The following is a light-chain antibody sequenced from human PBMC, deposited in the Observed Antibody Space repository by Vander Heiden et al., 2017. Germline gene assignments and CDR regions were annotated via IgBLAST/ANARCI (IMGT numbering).Light chain of an antibody. CDR2: AAS. Sequence: DIQMTQSPTPPSASVGDRVTITCRGSQSISSYLNWDQQKPGKAPKLLIYAASSLQSGVPSRFSGSGSGTDFTLTISSLQPEDFATYYCQQSYSTPTWTFGQGTKVEIK. CDR1: QSISSY. CDR3: QQSYSTPTWT. V-gene: IGKV1-39*01. J-gene: IGKJ1*01.